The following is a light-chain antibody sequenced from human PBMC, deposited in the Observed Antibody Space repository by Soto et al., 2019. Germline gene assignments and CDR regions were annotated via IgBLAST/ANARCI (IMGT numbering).Light chain of an antibody. Sequence: EIVMTQSPATLSVSPGGKATPPSRASQSISDTLAWYQQKPGQAPRLLIHGASTRATGFPGRFSGSGSGTDFTLTISSLQSEDFAVYYCQQYNNWPWTFGQGTKVDIK. V-gene: IGKV3-15*01. CDR3: QQYNNWPWT. CDR1: QSISDT. J-gene: IGKJ1*01. CDR2: GAS.